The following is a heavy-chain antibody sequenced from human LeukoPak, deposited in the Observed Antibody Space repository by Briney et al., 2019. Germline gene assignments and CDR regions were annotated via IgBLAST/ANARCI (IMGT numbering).Heavy chain of an antibody. CDR3: AKSDYYGSAPLDY. CDR2: ISWNSGSI. CDR1: GFTFDDYA. D-gene: IGHD3-10*01. Sequence: PAEPLRLSCAASGFTFDDYAMHWIRQAPGKGLEWISGISWNSGSICYAYSVKGRFTISRDNANNSPYMQMNLLRADEMVLYYCAKSDYYGSAPLDYWGQGTLVIVSS. J-gene: IGHJ4*02. V-gene: IGHV3-9*03.